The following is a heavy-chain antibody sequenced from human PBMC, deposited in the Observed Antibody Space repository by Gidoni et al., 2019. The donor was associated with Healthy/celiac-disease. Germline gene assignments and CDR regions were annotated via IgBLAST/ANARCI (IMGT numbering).Heavy chain of an antibody. Sequence: GGLVQPGGSLSLSCAASGFTFCSSAMSWVRQAPGKGLEWVSAISGSGGSTYYADSVKGRFTISRDNSKNTLYLQMNSLRAEDTAVYYCAKDSLGSRWLDAFDIWGQGTMGTVSS. CDR3: AKDSLGSRWLDAFDI. D-gene: IGHD6-19*01. CDR2: ISGSGGST. V-gene: IGHV3-23*01. J-gene: IGHJ3*02. CDR1: GFTFCSSA.